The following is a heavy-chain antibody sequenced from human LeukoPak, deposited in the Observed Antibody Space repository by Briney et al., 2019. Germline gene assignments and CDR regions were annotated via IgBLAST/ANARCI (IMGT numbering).Heavy chain of an antibody. D-gene: IGHD2-15*01. Sequence: PSETLSLTCAVYGGSFSGYYWSWIRQPPGKGLEWIGEINHSGSTNYNPSLKSRVTISVDTSTTQFSLKLSSVTAADTAVYYCARAKRRYCSGGSCPPDNWFDPWGQGTLVTVSS. V-gene: IGHV4-34*01. CDR2: INHSGST. CDR3: ARAKRRYCSGGSCPPDNWFDP. J-gene: IGHJ5*02. CDR1: GGSFSGYY.